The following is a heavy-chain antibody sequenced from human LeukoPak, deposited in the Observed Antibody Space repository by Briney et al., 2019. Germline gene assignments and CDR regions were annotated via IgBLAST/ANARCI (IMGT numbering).Heavy chain of an antibody. CDR3: ARGSFKYYDYVWGSYQPPHFDY. J-gene: IGHJ4*02. Sequence: SETLSLICAVYGGSFSGYYWSWIRQPPGKGLEWIGEINHSGSTNYKPSLKSRVTISVDTSKNQFSLKLSSVTAADTAVYYCARGSFKYYDYVWGSYQPPHFDYWGQGTLVTVSS. CDR1: GGSFSGYY. D-gene: IGHD3-16*02. CDR2: INHSGST. V-gene: IGHV4-34*01.